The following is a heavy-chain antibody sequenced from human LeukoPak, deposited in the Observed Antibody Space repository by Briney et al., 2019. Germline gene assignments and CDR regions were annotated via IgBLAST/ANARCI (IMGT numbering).Heavy chain of an antibody. CDR3: AKDADWNPSRNWFDP. V-gene: IGHV4-39*02. J-gene: IGHJ5*02. D-gene: IGHD1-1*01. CDR2: IYYSGST. CDR1: GGSISSSSYY. Sequence: SETLSLTCTASGGSISSSSYYWGWIRQPPGKGLEWIGSIYYSGSTYYNPSLKSRVTISVDTSKNQFSLKLSSVTAADTAVYYCAKDADWNPSRNWFDPWGQGTLVTVSS.